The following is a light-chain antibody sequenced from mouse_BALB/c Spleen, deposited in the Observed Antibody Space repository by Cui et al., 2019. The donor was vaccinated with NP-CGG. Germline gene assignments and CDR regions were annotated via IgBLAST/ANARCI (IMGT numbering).Light chain of an antibody. V-gene: IGLV1*01. CDR3: ALWYSNHWV. Sequence: VVTNESALTTSPGETVTLTCRSSTGAVTTSNYANWVQEKPDHLFTGLIGGTNNRAPGVPARFSGSLIGDKAALTITGAQTEDEAIYFCALWYSNHWVFGGGTKLTVL. CDR2: GTN. J-gene: IGLJ1*01. CDR1: TGAVTTSNY.